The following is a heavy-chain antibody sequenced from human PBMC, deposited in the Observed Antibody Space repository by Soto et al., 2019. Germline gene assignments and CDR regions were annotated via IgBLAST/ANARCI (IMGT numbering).Heavy chain of an antibody. J-gene: IGHJ4*02. Sequence: ASVKVSCKASGYTFTSYYMHWVRQAPGQGLEWMGIINPSGGSTSYAQKFQGRVTMTRDTSTSTVYMELSSLRSEDTAVYYCARPKLIAAAGSEYFDYWGQGTLVTVSS. CDR1: GYTFTSYY. V-gene: IGHV1-46*01. CDR2: INPSGGST. D-gene: IGHD6-13*01. CDR3: ARPKLIAAAGSEYFDY.